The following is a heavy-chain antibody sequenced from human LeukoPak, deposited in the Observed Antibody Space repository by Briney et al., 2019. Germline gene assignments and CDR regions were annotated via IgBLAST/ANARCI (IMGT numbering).Heavy chain of an antibody. CDR3: ARGSGYLDY. CDR1: GFTFDDYA. CDR2: ISSGSSTI. Sequence: PGGSLRLSCAASGFTFDDYAMHWVRQAPGKGLEWVSYISSGSSTIYYADSVKGRFTISRDNAKNSLYLQMNSLRAEDTAVYYCARGSGYLDYWGQGTLVTVSS. V-gene: IGHV3-48*04. J-gene: IGHJ4*02.